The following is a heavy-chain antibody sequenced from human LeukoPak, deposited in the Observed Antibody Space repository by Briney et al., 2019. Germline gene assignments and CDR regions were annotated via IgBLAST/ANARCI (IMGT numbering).Heavy chain of an antibody. CDR2: IYYSGST. V-gene: IGHV4-39*07. D-gene: IGHD3-22*01. Sequence: SETLSLTCTVSGGSISSSSYYWGWIRQPPGKGLEWIGSIYYSGSTYYNPSLKSRVTISVDTSKNQFFLKLSSVTAADTAVYYCARGNFYDSSGYYVGADYYYYYYMDVWGKGTTVTISS. CDR1: GGSISSSSYY. CDR3: ARGNFYDSSGYYVGADYYYYYYMDV. J-gene: IGHJ6*03.